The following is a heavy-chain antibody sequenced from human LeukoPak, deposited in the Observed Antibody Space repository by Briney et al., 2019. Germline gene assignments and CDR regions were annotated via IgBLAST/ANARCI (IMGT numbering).Heavy chain of an antibody. D-gene: IGHD3-3*01. CDR3: ARDRPFWSGYHGYFDY. CDR1: GVTVGNNC. V-gene: IGHV3-66*01. Sequence: PGGSLRLSCAASGVTVGNNCMIWVRQAPGKGLEWVSRIYSGGATDYADSVKGRFTISRDNAKNSLYLQMNSLRDEDTAVYYCARDRPFWSGYHGYFDYWGQGTLVTVSS. CDR2: IYSGGAT. J-gene: IGHJ4*02.